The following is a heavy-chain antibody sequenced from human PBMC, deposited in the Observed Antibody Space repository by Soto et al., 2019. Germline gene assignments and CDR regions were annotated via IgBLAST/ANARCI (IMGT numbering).Heavy chain of an antibody. Sequence: QVQLQESGPGLVKPSETLSLTCTVSGGSISSYYWSWIRQPAGQGLEWIGRIYTSGSTNYNPSLKSRVTMSVDTSKNQFSLKLSSVTAADTAVYYCARDREDLATYKINYYDRGDNWFDPWGQGTLVTVSS. CDR1: GGSISSYY. CDR3: ARDREDLATYKINYYDRGDNWFDP. CDR2: IYTSGST. J-gene: IGHJ5*02. V-gene: IGHV4-4*07. D-gene: IGHD3-22*01.